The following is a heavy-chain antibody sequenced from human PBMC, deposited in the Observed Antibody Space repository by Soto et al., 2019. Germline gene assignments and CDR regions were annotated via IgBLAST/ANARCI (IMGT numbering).Heavy chain of an antibody. V-gene: IGHV3-30*03. CDR1: GFTFSNYG. Sequence: LRLSCAASGFTFSNYGMHWVRQTPGKGLGWVALILYDGSNKYYADSVKGRFTIFRDNSKSTLYLQMNGLRAEDTAVYYCARDGSNKPGFYYGMDVWGQGTTVTVSS. CDR3: ARDGSNKPGFYYGMDV. D-gene: IGHD6-13*01. J-gene: IGHJ6*02. CDR2: ILYDGSNK.